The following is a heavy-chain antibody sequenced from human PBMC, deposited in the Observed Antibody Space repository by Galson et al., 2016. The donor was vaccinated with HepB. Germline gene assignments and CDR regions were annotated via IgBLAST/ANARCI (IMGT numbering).Heavy chain of an antibody. CDR1: GFTFSGYY. J-gene: IGHJ6*03. CDR2: ISSSSSYT. V-gene: IGHV3-11*06. Sequence: SLRLSCAASGFTFSGYYMSWIRQAPGKGLEWVSYISSSSSYTNYADSVKGRFTISRDNAKNSLYLQMNSLRAEDTAVYYCARDPSSDYYYMDVWGKGTTVTVSS. D-gene: IGHD6-6*01. CDR3: ARDPSSDYYYMDV.